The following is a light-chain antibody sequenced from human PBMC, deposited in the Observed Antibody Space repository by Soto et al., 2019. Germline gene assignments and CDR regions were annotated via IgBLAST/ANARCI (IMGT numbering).Light chain of an antibody. CDR1: QSLLHGTGYNY. CDR3: MHVLQTPVT. Sequence: DIVMPQSPLSLLVTPGEPASISCRSSQSLLHGTGYNYLDWYLQKPGQSPQLLIQLGSMRASGVPDRVSGSGSGTDFTLKISRVEAEDVGVYYCMHVLQTPVTFGPGTKVEI. J-gene: IGKJ3*01. V-gene: IGKV2-28*01. CDR2: LGS.